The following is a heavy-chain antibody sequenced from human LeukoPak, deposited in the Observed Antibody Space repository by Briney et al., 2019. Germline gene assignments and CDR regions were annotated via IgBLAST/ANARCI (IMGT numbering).Heavy chain of an antibody. CDR2: IIPIFGTA. CDR1: GGTFSSYA. D-gene: IGHD2/OR15-2a*01. Sequence: ASVKASCKASGGTFSSYAISWVRQAPGQGLEWMGRIIPIFGTANYAQKFQGRVTITTDESTSTAYMELSSLRSEDTAVYYCARGMHTSYESSAFDIWGQGTMVTVSS. J-gene: IGHJ3*02. CDR3: ARGMHTSYESSAFDI. V-gene: IGHV1-69*05.